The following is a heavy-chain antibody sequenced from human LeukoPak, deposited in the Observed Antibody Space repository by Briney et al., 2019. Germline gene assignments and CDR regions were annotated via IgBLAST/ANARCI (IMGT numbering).Heavy chain of an antibody. CDR3: ARGSFLITFGGFIG. J-gene: IGHJ4*02. CDR1: GFTFSDYY. Sequence: PGGSLRLSCATSGFTFSDYYMSWIRQAPGKGLEWVSYISSSGSPIYYADSVKGRFTISRDNPKNSLFLQMNSLRAEDTAVYYCARGSFLITFGGFIGWGQGTLVTVSS. CDR2: ISSSGSPI. V-gene: IGHV3-11*04. D-gene: IGHD3-16*02.